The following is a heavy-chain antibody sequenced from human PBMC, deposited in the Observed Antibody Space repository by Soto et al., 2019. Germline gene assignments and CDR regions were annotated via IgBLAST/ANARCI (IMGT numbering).Heavy chain of an antibody. D-gene: IGHD2-15*01. V-gene: IGHV3-30*18. CDR2: ISYDGSNK. J-gene: IGHJ6*02. Sequence: GGSLRLSCAASGFTFSSYGMHWVRQAPGKGLEWVAVISYDGSNKYYADSVKGRFTISRDNSKNTLYLQMNSLRAEDTAVYYCAKDRVVAATHYYYGMDVWGQG. CDR1: GFTFSSYG. CDR3: AKDRVVAATHYYYGMDV.